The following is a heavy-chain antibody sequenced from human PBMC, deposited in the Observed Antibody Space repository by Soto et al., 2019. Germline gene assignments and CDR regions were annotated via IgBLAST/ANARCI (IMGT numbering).Heavy chain of an antibody. D-gene: IGHD1-7*01. V-gene: IGHV1-69*13. CDR1: GGTFSSYA. CDR2: IIPIFGTA. Sequence: SVKVSCKASGGTFSSYAMSWVRQAPGQGLEWMGGIIPIFGTANYAQKFQGRVTITADESTSTAYMELSSLRSEDTAVYYCAARDWNLYFDYWGQGTLVTVSS. J-gene: IGHJ4*02. CDR3: AARDWNLYFDY.